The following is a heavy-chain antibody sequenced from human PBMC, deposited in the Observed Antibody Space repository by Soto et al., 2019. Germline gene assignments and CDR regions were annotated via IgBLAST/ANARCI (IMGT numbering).Heavy chain of an antibody. CDR2: TRNKANRYTT. J-gene: IGHJ2*01. CDR3: TRSSGSYRYFDL. V-gene: IGHV3-72*01. CDR1: GFIFSDYY. D-gene: IGHD1-26*01. Sequence: EVQLVESGGGLVQPGGSLRLSCAASGFIFSDYYMDWVRQAPGKGLEWVGRTRNKANRYTTEYAASVKGRFTISRDGPESSLYLQMCRLTTEDTAVYYCTRSSGSYRYFDLWGRGTLVTVSS.